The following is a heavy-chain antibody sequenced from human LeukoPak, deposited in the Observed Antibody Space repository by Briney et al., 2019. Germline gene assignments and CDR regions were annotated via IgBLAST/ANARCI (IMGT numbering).Heavy chain of an antibody. CDR1: GGSFSGYY. J-gene: IGHJ6*02. Sequence: SETLTLTCAVYGGSFSGYYWTWIRQPPGKGLEWIGEINHSGSTSYNPSLKSRVTISVDTSKNQFSLKLSSVTAADTGVYYCARGLVVVVAATRGMDVWGQGTTVTVSS. D-gene: IGHD2-15*01. CDR3: ARGLVVVVAATRGMDV. CDR2: INHSGST. V-gene: IGHV4-34*01.